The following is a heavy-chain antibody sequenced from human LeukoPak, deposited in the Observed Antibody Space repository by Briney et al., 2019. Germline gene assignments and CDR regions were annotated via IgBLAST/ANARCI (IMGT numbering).Heavy chain of an antibody. CDR3: ARAASMVRGSWFDP. V-gene: IGHV4-59*01. CDR1: GGSISSYY. D-gene: IGHD3-10*01. CDR2: IYYSGST. Sequence: SETLSLTCTVSGGSISSYYWSWIRQPPGKGLEWIGYIYYSGSTNYNPSLKSRVTISVDTSKNQFSLKLSSVTAADTAVYYCARAASMVRGSWFDPWGQGTLVTVSS. J-gene: IGHJ5*02.